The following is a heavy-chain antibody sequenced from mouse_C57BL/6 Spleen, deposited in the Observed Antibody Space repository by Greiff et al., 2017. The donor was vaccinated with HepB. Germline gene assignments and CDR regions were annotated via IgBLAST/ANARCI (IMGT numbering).Heavy chain of an antibody. V-gene: IGHV1-22*01. Sequence: EVKLQESGPELVKPGASVKMSCKASGYTFTDYNMHWVKQSHGKSLEWIGYINPNNGGTSYNQKFKGKATLTVNKSSSTAYMELRSLTSEDSAVYYCAREGTGVYYFDYWGQGTTLTVSS. J-gene: IGHJ2*01. CDR3: AREGTGVYYFDY. CDR2: INPNNGGT. CDR1: GYTFTDYN. D-gene: IGHD4-1*01.